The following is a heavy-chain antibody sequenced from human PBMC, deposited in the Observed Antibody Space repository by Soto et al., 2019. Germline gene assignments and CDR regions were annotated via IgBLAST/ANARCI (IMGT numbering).Heavy chain of an antibody. CDR1: GYTFSDYY. Sequence: GASVKVSCKASGYTFSDYYMHWVRQAPGQGLEWMGWINANSGGTSYPQKFQGRVTMTRDTSISTAYMELSSLRSDDTAVYYCASGGSSNWPDFWGQGTLVTVSS. J-gene: IGHJ4*02. D-gene: IGHD6-13*01. CDR2: INANSGGT. CDR3: ASGGSSNWPDF. V-gene: IGHV1-2*02.